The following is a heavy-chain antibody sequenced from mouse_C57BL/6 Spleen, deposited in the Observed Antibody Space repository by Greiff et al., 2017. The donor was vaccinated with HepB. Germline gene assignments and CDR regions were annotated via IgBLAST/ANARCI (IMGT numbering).Heavy chain of an antibody. CDR2: IYPGNSDT. V-gene: IGHV1-5*01. D-gene: IGHD2-1*01. J-gene: IGHJ2*01. CDR3: SYGNYYAMDY. Sequence: VHVKQSGTVLARPGASVKMSCKTSGYTFTSYWMHWVKQRPGQGLEWIGAIYPGNSDTSYNQKFKGKAKLTAVTSASTAYMELSSLTNEDSAVYYCSYGNYYAMDYWGQGTTLTVSS. CDR1: GYTFTSYW.